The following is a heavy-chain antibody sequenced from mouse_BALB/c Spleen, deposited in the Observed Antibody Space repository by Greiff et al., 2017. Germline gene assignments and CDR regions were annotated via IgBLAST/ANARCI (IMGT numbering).Heavy chain of an antibody. CDR3: ARYRGAMDY. J-gene: IGHJ4*01. CDR2: ILPGSGST. Sequence: VQLQESGAELMKPGASVKISCKATGYTFSSYWIEWVKQRPGHGLEWIGEILPGSGSTNYNGKFKGKATFTADTSSNTAYMQLSSLTSEDSAVYYCARYRGAMDYWGQGTSVTVSS. V-gene: IGHV1-9*01. CDR1: GYTFSSYW. D-gene: IGHD2-14*01.